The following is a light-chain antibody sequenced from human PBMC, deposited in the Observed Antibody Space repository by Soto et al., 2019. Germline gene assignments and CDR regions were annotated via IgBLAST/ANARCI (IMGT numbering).Light chain of an antibody. CDR1: QSVSRNY. V-gene: IGKV3-20*01. CDR2: GAS. Sequence: EIVLTQSPGTLSLSSGERATLSCRASQSVSRNYLAWYQQKPGQAPRLLLYGASNRATGIPDRFRGSGSGRDFSLIISRREPEDFAVYYCQQYGSSRTFGQGTKVDIK. CDR3: QQYGSSRT. J-gene: IGKJ1*01.